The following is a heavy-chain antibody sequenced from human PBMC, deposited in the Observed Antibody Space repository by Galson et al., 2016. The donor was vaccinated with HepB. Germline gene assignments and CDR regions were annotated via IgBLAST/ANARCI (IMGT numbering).Heavy chain of an antibody. CDR2: LVPLFGTA. J-gene: IGHJ6*02. D-gene: IGHD3-10*01. CDR3: AIYQEVFSQYYKEGMDV. CDR1: GGTFFNNG. Sequence: SVQVSCKAPGGTFFNNGVSWVRQAPGQGLEWMGGLVPLFGTASYGEKFEGRVTITADESSTTAYMELSTLEYEDTAVYYCAIYQEVFSQYYKEGMDVWGQGTKVTVSS. V-gene: IGHV1-69*13.